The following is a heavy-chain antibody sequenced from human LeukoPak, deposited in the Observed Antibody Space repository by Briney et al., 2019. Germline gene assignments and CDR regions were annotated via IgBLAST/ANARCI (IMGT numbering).Heavy chain of an antibody. CDR1: GGSISSYY. D-gene: IGHD3-3*01. CDR3: VRELRYYDFWSGYYTAYYYYYMDV. J-gene: IGHJ6*03. V-gene: IGHV4-4*07. Sequence: SETLSLTCTVSGGSISSYYWSWIRQPAGKGLEWIGRIYTSGSTNYNPSLKSRVTMSVDTSKNQFSLKLSSVTAADTAVYYCVRELRYYDFWSGYYTAYYYYYMDVWGKGTTVTVSS. CDR2: IYTSGST.